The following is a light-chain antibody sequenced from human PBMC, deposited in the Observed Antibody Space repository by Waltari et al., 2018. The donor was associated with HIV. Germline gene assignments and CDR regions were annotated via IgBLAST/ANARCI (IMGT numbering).Light chain of an antibody. J-gene: IGLJ2*01. CDR3: GSRKSFSSQLGT. CDR1: SLKTYF. Sequence: SSELTQDPTMSVALGQPVSITCQGESLKTYFATWYQQRPGLAPVLGIYGKNKRPSGIADRFAGSASGDTASLTITRSRAEDEAVYFCGSRKSFSSQLGTFGGGTQLTVL. V-gene: IGLV3-19*01. CDR2: GKN.